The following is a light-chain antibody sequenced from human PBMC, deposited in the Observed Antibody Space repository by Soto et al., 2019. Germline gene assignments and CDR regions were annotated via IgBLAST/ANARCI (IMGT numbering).Light chain of an antibody. CDR3: QHYVTSTGWT. Sequence: EIVLTQSPGTLSLSPGERATLSCRASQSVSSSSLAWYQQKPGQAPRLLIYGASSRATGIPDRFSGSGSGTDFTLTISRLEPEDFAVYYCQHYVTSTGWTFGLGTKVEIK. J-gene: IGKJ1*01. V-gene: IGKV3-20*01. CDR2: GAS. CDR1: QSVSSSS.